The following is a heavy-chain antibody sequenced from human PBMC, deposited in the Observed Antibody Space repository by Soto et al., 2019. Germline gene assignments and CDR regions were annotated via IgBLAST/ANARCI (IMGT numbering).Heavy chain of an antibody. CDR3: ARSPGGVVTTMYYFDY. V-gene: IGHV1-2*04. Sequence: ASVKVSCKASGYTFTGYYMHWVRQAPGQGLEWMGWINPNSGGTNYAQKFQGWVTMTRDTSISTAYMELSRLRSDDTAVYYCARSPGGVVTTMYYFDYWGQGTLVTVSS. CDR2: INPNSGGT. CDR1: GYTFTGYY. J-gene: IGHJ4*02. D-gene: IGHD2-21*02.